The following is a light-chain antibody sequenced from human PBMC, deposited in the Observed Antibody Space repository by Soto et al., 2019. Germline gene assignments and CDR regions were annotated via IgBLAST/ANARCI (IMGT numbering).Light chain of an antibody. CDR3: QQYGSSPPIT. CDR2: GSS. J-gene: IGKJ5*01. Sequence: DIVLTQSPDTLSLSPGESATLSCRASQRVTSNYLGWYQQKPGQPPRLLIYGSSKRATGIPDRFRGGGSGTDFTLTISRLEPEDFAVYYCQQYGSSPPITFGQGTRLEVK. CDR1: QRVTSNY. V-gene: IGKV3-20*01.